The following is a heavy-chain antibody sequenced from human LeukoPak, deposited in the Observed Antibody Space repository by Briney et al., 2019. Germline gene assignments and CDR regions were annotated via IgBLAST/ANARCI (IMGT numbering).Heavy chain of an antibody. D-gene: IGHD3-16*01. CDR3: AADLRYGMDV. V-gene: IGHV1-58*02. CDR2: IVVGSGNT. J-gene: IGHJ6*02. Sequence: SVKVSCKASGLTFTSSAMQWVRQARGQRLEWIGWIVVGSGNTNYAQKFQERVTITRDMSTSTAYMELSSLRSEDTAVYYCAADLRYGMDVRGQGTTVTVSS. CDR1: GLTFTSSA.